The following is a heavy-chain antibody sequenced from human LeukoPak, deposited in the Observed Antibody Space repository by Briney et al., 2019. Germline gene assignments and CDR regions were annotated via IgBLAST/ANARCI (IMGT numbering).Heavy chain of an antibody. CDR3: ARSIHEWELLPNAFDI. CDR2: VDYRSEWYN. J-gene: IGHJ3*02. Sequence: SQTLSLTCAISGDCVSSNSAGWNCSRQSPSGGIEWLGRVDYRSEWYNDYAVSVKSRITTTPDTSKNPFSLQLNSVTPEDTAVYYCARSIHEWELLPNAFDIWGQGTMATVSS. CDR1: GDCVSSNSAG. V-gene: IGHV6-1*01. D-gene: IGHD1-26*01.